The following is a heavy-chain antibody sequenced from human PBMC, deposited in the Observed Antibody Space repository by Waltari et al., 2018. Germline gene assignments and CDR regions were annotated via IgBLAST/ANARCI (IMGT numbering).Heavy chain of an antibody. Sequence: EVQLVEAGGGVVQPGGSLRLSCAASGFTFDDYTMQWGRQAPGKGLEWVFLISLDGGSKYYSESVQGRFTISKDNSKNSLYLQMNSLRTEDTALYYCAKDIYYDSSGYSLHYYYYGMDVWGQGTTVTVSS. V-gene: IGHV3-43*01. J-gene: IGHJ6*02. CDR2: ISLDGGSK. D-gene: IGHD3-22*01. CDR1: GFTFDDYT. CDR3: AKDIYYDSSGYSLHYYYYGMDV.